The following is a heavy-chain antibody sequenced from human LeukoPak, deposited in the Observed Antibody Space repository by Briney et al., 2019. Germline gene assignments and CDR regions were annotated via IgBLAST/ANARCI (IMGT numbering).Heavy chain of an antibody. CDR1: GFIFSNYG. J-gene: IGHJ4*02. V-gene: IGHV3-64*04. CDR2: ISSDGDNT. CDR3: ARDAGGDSSGFVDF. Sequence: PGGSLRLSCSASGFIFSNYGMYWVRQAPGKGLEFVSAISSDGDNTFYADSVKGRFTISRDNSKNTLYLQMNSLRAEDTAVYYCARDAGGDSSGFVDFWGQGTLVTVSS. D-gene: IGHD6-6*01.